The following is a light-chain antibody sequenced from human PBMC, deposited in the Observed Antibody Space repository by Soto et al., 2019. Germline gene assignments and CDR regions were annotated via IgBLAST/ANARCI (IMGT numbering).Light chain of an antibody. V-gene: IGLV2-14*01. CDR3: TSPTPGSLYV. CDR1: SSDIGGFYY. J-gene: IGLJ1*01. CDR2: QVS. Sequence: QSALTQPASVSGSPEQSITISCTGTSSDIGGFYYVSWYQHHPGKDPKLMIYQVSNRPSGVSNRLSGSKSDNTASLTISGLQAEDEADYFCTSPTPGSLYVFGTGTKVTVL.